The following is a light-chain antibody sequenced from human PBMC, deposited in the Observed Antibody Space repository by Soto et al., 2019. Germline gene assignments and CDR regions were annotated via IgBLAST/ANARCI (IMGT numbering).Light chain of an antibody. Sequence: DIQMTQSPSSLSASVGDRVTITCRASQNIDTYLNWYLQKPGQAPKLLIYSAYSLQSGVSPRFSGEGSGTDFTLTISSLQPEDFATYYCQQSYNFPRTLGQGTTV. CDR2: SAY. V-gene: IGKV1-39*01. CDR3: QQSYNFPRT. J-gene: IGKJ1*01. CDR1: QNIDTY.